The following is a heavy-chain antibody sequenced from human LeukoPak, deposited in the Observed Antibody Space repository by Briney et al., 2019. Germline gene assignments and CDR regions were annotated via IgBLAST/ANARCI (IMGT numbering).Heavy chain of an antibody. J-gene: IGHJ4*02. CDR2: FDPEDGET. CDR1: GYTLTELS. D-gene: IGHD2-21*02. Sequence: ASVKVSCKVSGYTLTELSMHWVRQAPGKGLEWMGGFDPEDGETIYAQKFQGRVNMTEDTSTDTAYMELRRLRSEDTAVYYCATVSAEVVTAGAYWGQGTLVTVSS. CDR3: ATVSAEVVTAGAY. V-gene: IGHV1-24*01.